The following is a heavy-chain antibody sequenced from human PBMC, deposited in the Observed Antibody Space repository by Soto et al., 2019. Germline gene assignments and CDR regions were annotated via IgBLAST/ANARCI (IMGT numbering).Heavy chain of an antibody. CDR2: ISAYNGNT. D-gene: IGHD3-10*01. CDR3: ARTSRVWSGEPRYDD. J-gene: IGHJ4*02. CDR1: GYTFTSYG. Sequence: ASVKVSCKASGYTFTSYGISWVRQAPGQGLEWMGWISAYNGNTNYAQKLQGRVTMTTDTSTSTAYMELRSLRSDDTAVYYCARTSRVWSGEPRYDDWGQGTLVAVSS. V-gene: IGHV1-18*04.